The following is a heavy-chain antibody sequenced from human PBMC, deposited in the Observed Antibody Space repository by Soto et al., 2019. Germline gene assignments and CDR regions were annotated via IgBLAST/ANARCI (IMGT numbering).Heavy chain of an antibody. D-gene: IGHD6-13*01. J-gene: IGHJ5*02. CDR1: GFTFSSYA. Sequence: GGSLRLSCAASGFTFSSYAMSWVRQAPGKGLEWVSAISGSGGSTYYADSVKGRFTISRDNSKNTLYLQMNSLRAEDTAVYYCAKDCGQQQPLDENWIHPSGQATLVTVSS. CDR2: ISGSGGST. CDR3: AKDCGQQQPLDENWIHP. V-gene: IGHV3-23*01.